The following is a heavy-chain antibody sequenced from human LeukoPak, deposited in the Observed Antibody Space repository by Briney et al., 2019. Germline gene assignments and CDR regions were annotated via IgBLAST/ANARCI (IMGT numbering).Heavy chain of an antibody. CDR3: ARDLYTPIPFDY. Sequence: ASVKVSCKASDYTFTNYAIGWVRQAPGQGLEWMGWISAYNGYTNYAQTLQGRVTMTTDTSTSTAYMELRSLRSDDTAVYYCARDLYTPIPFDYWGQGTLVTVSP. J-gene: IGHJ4*02. V-gene: IGHV1-18*01. CDR1: DYTFTNYA. D-gene: IGHD2-2*02. CDR2: ISAYNGYT.